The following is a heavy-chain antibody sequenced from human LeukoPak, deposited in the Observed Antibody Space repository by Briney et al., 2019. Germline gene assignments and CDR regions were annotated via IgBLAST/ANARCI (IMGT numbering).Heavy chain of an antibody. CDR3: ARVAPYCSGGSCLSFDH. V-gene: IGHV4-59*01. CDR2: IYYSGST. J-gene: IGHJ4*02. CDR1: GGSISSYY. Sequence: PSETLSLTCTVSGGSISSYYWGWIRQPPGKGLEWIAYIYYSGSTNYNPSLKSRVTILVDTSKNQFSLKLSSVTAADTAVYYCARVAPYCSGGSCLSFDHWGQGTLVIVSS. D-gene: IGHD2-15*01.